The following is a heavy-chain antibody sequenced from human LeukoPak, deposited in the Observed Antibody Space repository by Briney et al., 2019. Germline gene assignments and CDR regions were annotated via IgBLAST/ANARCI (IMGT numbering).Heavy chain of an antibody. J-gene: IGHJ4*02. CDR1: GFTFSSYA. Sequence: GGSLRLSCAASGFTFSSYAMSWVRQAPGKGLEWVSAISGSGGSTYYADSVKGRFTISRDNSKNTLYLQMNSLRAEDTAVYYCAKDRSSIAVAGQSHDYWGQGTLVTVSS. CDR3: AKDRSSIAVAGQSHDY. V-gene: IGHV3-23*01. CDR2: ISGSGGST. D-gene: IGHD6-19*01.